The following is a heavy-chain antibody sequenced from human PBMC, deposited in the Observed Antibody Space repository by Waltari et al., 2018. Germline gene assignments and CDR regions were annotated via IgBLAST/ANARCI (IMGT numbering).Heavy chain of an antibody. J-gene: IGHJ4*02. CDR2: INPNNDGT. D-gene: IGHD7-27*01. CDR1: GYTFIGYY. CDR3: ARDGPLTGDLFDY. V-gene: IGHV1-2*02. Sequence: QVQLVQSGAEVKKPGASVKVSCKASGYTFIGYYIHWVRQAPGQGPEWMGWINPNNDGTKYAQKFRGRVTMTRDTSISTAYMELSRLTSDDTAVYYCARDGPLTGDLFDYWGQGTLVTVSS.